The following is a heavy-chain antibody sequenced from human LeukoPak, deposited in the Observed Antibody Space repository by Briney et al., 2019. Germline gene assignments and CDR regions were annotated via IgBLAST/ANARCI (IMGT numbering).Heavy chain of an antibody. V-gene: IGHV3-30-3*01. CDR3: ARDSFQSGSLDY. D-gene: IGHD5-12*01. CDR1: GFTFSSYA. CDR2: ISYDGSNK. J-gene: IGHJ4*02. Sequence: GGSLRLSCAASGFTFSSYAMHWVRQAPGEGLEWVAVISYDGSNKYYADSVKGRFTISRDNSKNTLYLQMNSLRAEDTAVYYCARDSFQSGSLDYWGQGTLVTVSS.